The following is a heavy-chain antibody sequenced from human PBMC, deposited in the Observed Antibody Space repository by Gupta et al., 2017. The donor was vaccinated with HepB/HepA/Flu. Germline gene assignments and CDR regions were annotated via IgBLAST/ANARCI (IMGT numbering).Heavy chain of an antibody. D-gene: IGHD6-13*01. CDR2: FDPEDGET. V-gene: IGHV1-24*01. J-gene: IGHJ6*03. CDR1: GYTLTELS. CDR3: ATGASSSGYSDYYYYMDV. Sequence: QVQLVQSGAEVKKPGASVKVSCKVSGYTLTELSMHWVRPAPGKGLEWMGGFDPEDGETIYAQKFQGRVTMTEDTSTDTAYRELSSLRSEETAVYYCATGASSSGYSDYYYYMDVWGKGTTVTVSS.